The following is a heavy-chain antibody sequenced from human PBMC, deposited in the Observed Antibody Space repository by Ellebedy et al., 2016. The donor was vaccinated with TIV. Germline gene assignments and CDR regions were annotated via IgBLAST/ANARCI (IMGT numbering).Heavy chain of an antibody. D-gene: IGHD6-13*01. J-gene: IGHJ5*02. CDR1: GFTFSDFY. Sequence: GGSLRLSCAASGFTFSDFYMIWIRQAPGKGLEWLSYISSGGDTIYYADSVKGRFTISRDNAKNSLHLQMNSLGAEDTAVYYCARDSRFIDQQHNWFDPWGQGTLVTVSS. CDR3: ARDSRFIDQQHNWFDP. CDR2: ISSGGDTI. V-gene: IGHV3-11*01.